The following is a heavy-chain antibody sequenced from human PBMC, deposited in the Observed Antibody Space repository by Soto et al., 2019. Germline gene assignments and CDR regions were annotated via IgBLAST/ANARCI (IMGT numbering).Heavy chain of an antibody. CDR1: GFTFDDYA. V-gene: IGHV3-23*01. CDR3: ARSSIYYGIEL. J-gene: IGHJ6*02. D-gene: IGHD6-19*01. CDR2: ITAGGDYT. Sequence: GGSLRLSCAASGFTFDDYAMSWVRQAPGKGLEWVSGITAGGDYTYYADSVKGRLTTSRDNSRNTVFLQINSLSPDDTAVYYRARSSIYYGIELWGQGTTVTVSS.